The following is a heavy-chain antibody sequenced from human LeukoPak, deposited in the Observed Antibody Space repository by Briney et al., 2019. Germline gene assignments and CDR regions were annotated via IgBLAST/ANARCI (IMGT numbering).Heavy chain of an antibody. CDR1: GFTFRRYS. V-gene: IGHV3-23*01. Sequence: PGGSLRLSCASCGFTFRRYSMRWVRQARAKGREGVLANSGSGTSTYYADSVKGRFTISRDNSKNTLYLQMNSLRAEDTAVYYCEGTYYYDSSDDYWGQGTLVTVSS. J-gene: IGHJ4*02. CDR2: NSGSGTST. CDR3: EGTYYYDSSDDY. D-gene: IGHD3-22*01.